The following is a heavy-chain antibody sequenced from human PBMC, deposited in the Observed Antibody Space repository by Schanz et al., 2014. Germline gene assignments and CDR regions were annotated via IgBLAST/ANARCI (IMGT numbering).Heavy chain of an antibody. CDR3: ARDQSPYTNSSDVRYFDY. Sequence: QVQLVQSGDEVKKPGASVKVSCKTSGYTFGDYGITWGRQAPGQGLEWVGWISPYTGNTHYFDKMEGRVTMTTDTSTSTAYMELRSLRSDDTAMYYCARDQSPYTNSSDVRYFDYWGQGSLVTVSS. D-gene: IGHD6-6*01. CDR1: GYTFGDYG. V-gene: IGHV1-18*01. CDR2: ISPYTGNT. J-gene: IGHJ4*02.